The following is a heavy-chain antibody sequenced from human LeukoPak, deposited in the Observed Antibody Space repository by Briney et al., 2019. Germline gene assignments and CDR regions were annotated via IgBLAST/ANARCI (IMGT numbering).Heavy chain of an antibody. CDR1: GFTFSSYS. J-gene: IGHJ4*02. CDR2: ISSSSSYI. Sequence: GGSLRLSCAASGFTFSSYSMNWVRQAPGKGLEWVSSISSSSSYIYYADSVKGRFTIARDNAKNSLYLQMNSLRAEDTAVYYCAAMGSGWYFDYWGQGTLVTVSS. D-gene: IGHD6-19*01. CDR3: AAMGSGWYFDY. V-gene: IGHV3-21*01.